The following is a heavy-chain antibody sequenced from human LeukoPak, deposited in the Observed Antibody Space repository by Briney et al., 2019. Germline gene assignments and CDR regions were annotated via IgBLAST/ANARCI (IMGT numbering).Heavy chain of an antibody. V-gene: IGHV1-2*02. CDR3: ARTKGYCTSTSCPGGMDV. D-gene: IGHD2-2*01. CDR1: GYTFTGHY. J-gene: IGHJ6*02. Sequence: GASVKVSCKASGYTFTGHYMQWVRSAPGQGLEWMGWINPNTGGPNYAQKFQGRVIMTRDTSISTAYMELRRLTSDDTAVYYCARTKGYCTSTSCPGGMDVWGQGTTVTVS. CDR2: INPNTGGP.